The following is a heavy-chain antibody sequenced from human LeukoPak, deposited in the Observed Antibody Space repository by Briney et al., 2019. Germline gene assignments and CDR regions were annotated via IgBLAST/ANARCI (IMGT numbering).Heavy chain of an antibody. CDR1: GYTFTDYY. J-gene: IGHJ5*02. D-gene: IGHD4-11*01. CDR3: ATMTTFDP. CDR2: VDPEDGET. V-gene: IGHV1-69-2*01. Sequence: GASVKASCKAFGYTFTDYYIHWVKEAPGKGLEWMGRVDPEDGETTYAEKFQGRVTITADTSTDTAYMELNNLRSEDTAVYYCATMTTFDPWGQGTLVTVSP.